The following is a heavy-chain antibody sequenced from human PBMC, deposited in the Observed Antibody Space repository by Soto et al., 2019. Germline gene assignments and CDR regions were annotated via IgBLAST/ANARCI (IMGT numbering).Heavy chain of an antibody. J-gene: IGHJ5*02. CDR2: ISTYSGDT. Sequence: QVHLVQSGVEVKTPGASVKVSCQASGYTFFTYDISWVRQAPGQGLEWMGWISTYSGDTKYAQKFQGRVTMTTDTSTTTAYLELRSLRSDVTAVYYCARHHDTPTSDNWFDPWGQGTLVTVSS. V-gene: IGHV1-18*01. CDR3: ARHHDTPTSDNWFDP. CDR1: GYTFFTYD. D-gene: IGHD2-15*01.